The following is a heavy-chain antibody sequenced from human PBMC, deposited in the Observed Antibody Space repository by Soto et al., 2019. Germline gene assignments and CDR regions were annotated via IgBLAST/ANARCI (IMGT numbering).Heavy chain of an antibody. CDR1: VFTLNNYG. J-gene: IGHJ4*02. V-gene: IGHV3-33*03. Sequence: WWSLRLSCLGSVFTLNNYGVHWFRQAPGKGLEWVALMWYDGLRQTYLDSVRGRFTVSRDSSTNTIYLQMNSLRVEDTGNYFCVKESTPPFFDSWGQGTPVTVSS. CDR3: VKESTPPFFDS. CDR2: MWYDGLRQ. D-gene: IGHD2-15*01.